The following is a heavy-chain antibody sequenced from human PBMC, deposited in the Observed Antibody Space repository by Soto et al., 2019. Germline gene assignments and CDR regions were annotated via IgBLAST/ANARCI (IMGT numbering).Heavy chain of an antibody. J-gene: IGHJ4*02. D-gene: IGHD6-6*01. CDR2: ISQSGNT. Sequence: SETLSLTCSIYSGSFSGYYWSWIRQPPGKGLEWIGEISQSGNTNYSPSLKSRVSISIDTSKKQFSLNLASVSAADTAVYYCARAPKVSGSSQTLHDFWGQVALVTVSS. CDR1: SGSFSGYY. CDR3: ARAPKVSGSSQTLHDF. V-gene: IGHV4-34*01.